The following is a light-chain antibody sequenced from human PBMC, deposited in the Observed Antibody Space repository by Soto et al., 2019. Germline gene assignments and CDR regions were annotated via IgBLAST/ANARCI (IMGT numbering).Light chain of an antibody. J-gene: IGLJ3*02. V-gene: IGLV2-8*01. CDR2: EVY. Sequence: QSVLTQPPSASGSPGQSVTISCTGTSSDVGAYHFVSWYQHHPGKAPQALIYEVYKRSSGVPDRFSGSKSGNTASLTVSELQTEDEADYYCSSYAGAKNLVVFGGGTKVTVL. CDR3: SSYAGAKNLVV. CDR1: SSDVGAYHF.